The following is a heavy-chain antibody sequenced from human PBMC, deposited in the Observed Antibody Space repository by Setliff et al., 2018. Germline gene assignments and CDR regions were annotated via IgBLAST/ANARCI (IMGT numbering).Heavy chain of an antibody. CDR3: ARVGSKPQLGWFDP. CDR2: ISTDGSSI. Sequence: TGGSLRLSCVTSGFTFSTYWMHWVRQAPGQGLVWVARISTDGSSITYADSVKGRFTISRDNAGNTLYLQMNSLTAEDTAVYYCARVGSKPQLGWFDPWGQGTLVTVSS. V-gene: IGHV3-74*03. CDR1: GFTFSTYW. J-gene: IGHJ5*02. D-gene: IGHD1-26*01.